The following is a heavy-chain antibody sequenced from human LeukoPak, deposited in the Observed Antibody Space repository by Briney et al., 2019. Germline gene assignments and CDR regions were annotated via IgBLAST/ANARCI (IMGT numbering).Heavy chain of an antibody. CDR2: IYYSGST. D-gene: IGHD5-18*01. V-gene: IGHV4-61*01. Sequence: SETLSLTCSVSGCPFSSGSYYWSWMRQPPGKGLEWIGYIYYSGSTNYNPSLKSRVTISVDTSKNQFSLKLSSVTAMDTAVYYCARDPVVFSYGYGWGQGTLVTVSS. CDR1: GCPFSSGSYY. J-gene: IGHJ4*02. CDR3: ARDPVVFSYGYG.